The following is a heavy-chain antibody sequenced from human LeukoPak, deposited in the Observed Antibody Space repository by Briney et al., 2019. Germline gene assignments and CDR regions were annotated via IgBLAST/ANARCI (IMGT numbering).Heavy chain of an antibody. CDR2: FDPEDSET. D-gene: IGHD3-10*01. CDR1: GYTLTELS. Sequence: ASVKVSCKVSGYTLTELSMHWVRQAPGKGLEWMGGFDPEDSETIYAQKFQGRVTMTEDTSTDTAYMELSSLRSEDTAVYYCATVDYYGSGSYFFDYWGQGTLVTVSS. V-gene: IGHV1-24*01. CDR3: ATVDYYGSGSYFFDY. J-gene: IGHJ4*02.